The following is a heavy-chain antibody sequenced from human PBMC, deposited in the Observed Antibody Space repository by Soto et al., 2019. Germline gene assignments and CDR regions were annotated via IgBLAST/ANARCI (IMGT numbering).Heavy chain of an antibody. CDR3: ATISRGWYSTFDY. Sequence: QVQLQESGPGLVKPSGTLSLTCAVSGGSISSSNWWSWVRQPPGKRLEWIGEIYHSGSTNYNPSLKSRFTLSVYKSKYHFSLRLRSVTAADTAVYYCATISRGWYSTFDYWGQGTLVTVSS. J-gene: IGHJ4*02. CDR1: GGSISSSNW. V-gene: IGHV4-4*02. CDR2: IYHSGST. D-gene: IGHD6-19*01.